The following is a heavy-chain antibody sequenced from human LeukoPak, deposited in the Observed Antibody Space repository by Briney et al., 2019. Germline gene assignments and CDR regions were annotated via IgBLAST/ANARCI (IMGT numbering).Heavy chain of an antibody. J-gene: IGHJ5*02. CDR2: IYFIGST. Sequence: SETLSLTCTVSRGSISDYFWTWIRQPPGKGLEWIGYIYFIGSTNYNPSLKSRVTISVDTSRNQFSLKLRSVTAADTAVYYCARPRTRLAWFDPWGQGTLVTVSS. V-gene: IGHV4-59*08. D-gene: IGHD6-19*01. CDR1: RGSISDYF. CDR3: ARPRTRLAWFDP.